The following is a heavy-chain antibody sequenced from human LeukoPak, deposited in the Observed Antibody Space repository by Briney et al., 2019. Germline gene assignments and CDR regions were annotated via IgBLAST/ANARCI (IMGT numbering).Heavy chain of an antibody. V-gene: IGHV1-3*01. D-gene: IGHD6-19*01. CDR2: TNAGNGNT. Sequence: ASVKVSCKASGYTFTSYAMHWVRQAPGQRLEWMGWTNAGNGNTKYSQKFQGRVTITRDTSASTAYMELSSLRSEDTAVYYCARRGYSSVPDYWGQGTLVTVSS. J-gene: IGHJ4*02. CDR3: ARRGYSSVPDY. CDR1: GYTFTSYA.